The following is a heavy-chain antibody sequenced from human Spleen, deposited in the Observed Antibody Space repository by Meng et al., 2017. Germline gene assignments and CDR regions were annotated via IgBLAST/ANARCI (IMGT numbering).Heavy chain of an antibody. Sequence: GESLKISCAASGFTFSSYWMSWVRQAPGKGLEWVANIKQDGSEKYYVDSVKGRFTISRDNAKNSLYLQMNSLRTEDMALYYCAKAHYSSNWYGFDYWGQGTLVTVSS. J-gene: IGHJ4*02. CDR1: GFTFSSYW. CDR2: IKQDGSEK. V-gene: IGHV3-7*03. CDR3: AKAHYSSNWYGFDY. D-gene: IGHD6-13*01.